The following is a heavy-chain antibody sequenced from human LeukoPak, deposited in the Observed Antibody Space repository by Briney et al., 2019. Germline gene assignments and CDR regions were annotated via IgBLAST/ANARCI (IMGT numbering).Heavy chain of an antibody. V-gene: IGHV3-74*01. D-gene: IGHD2-8*01. CDR3: AARYCSNGVCHFY. CDR1: GFTFSSYW. CDR2: INSDGSIT. Sequence: GGSLRLSCAASGFTFSSYWMRWVRQAPGKGLVWVSRINSDGSITNYADSVKGRFTISRDNAKNTLYLQMNSLRAEDTAVYYCAARYCSNGVCHFYWGQGTLVTVSS. J-gene: IGHJ4*02.